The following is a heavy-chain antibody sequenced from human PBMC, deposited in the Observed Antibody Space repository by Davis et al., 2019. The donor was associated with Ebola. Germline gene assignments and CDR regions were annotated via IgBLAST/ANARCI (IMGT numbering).Heavy chain of an antibody. CDR2: INPKSGNT. J-gene: IGHJ4*02. CDR3: TRSLRYSD. D-gene: IGHD2-15*01. CDR1: GYTFSTHG. Sequence: ASVKVSCKTSGYTFSTHGVTWVRQATGQGLEWMGWINPKSGNTGYAQKFQGRVTITRDTSITTAYMEVSGLTSDDTAVYYCTRSLRYSDWGQGTLVTVSS. V-gene: IGHV1-8*03.